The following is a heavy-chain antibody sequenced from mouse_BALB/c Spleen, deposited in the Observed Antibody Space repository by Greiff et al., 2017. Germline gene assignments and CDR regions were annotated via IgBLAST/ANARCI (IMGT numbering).Heavy chain of an antibody. Sequence: EVQRVESGGGLVQPGGSLKLSCAASGFTFSSYTMSWVRQTPEKRLEWVAYISNGGGSTYYPDTVKGRFTISRDNAKNTLYLQMSSLKSEDTAMYYCARQDYAPFAYWGQGTLVTVSA. V-gene: IGHV5-12-2*01. CDR1: GFTFSSYT. CDR2: ISNGGGST. D-gene: IGHD1-1*02. CDR3: ARQDYAPFAY. J-gene: IGHJ3*01.